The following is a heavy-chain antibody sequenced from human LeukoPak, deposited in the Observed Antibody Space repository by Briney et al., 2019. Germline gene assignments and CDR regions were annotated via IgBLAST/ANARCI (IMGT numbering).Heavy chain of an antibody. CDR2: ISPYGGST. J-gene: IGHJ6*03. CDR1: GYTFTSYH. V-gene: IGHV1-46*01. CDR3: ASHTADYEYYYMDV. Sequence: ASVKVSCKAFGYTFTSYHMHWVRQAPGQGLEWMGIISPYGGSTSYAQKFQGRVTMTRDTSTTTVYMELSSLRAEDTAVYYCASHTADYEYYYMDVWGKGTTVTVSS.